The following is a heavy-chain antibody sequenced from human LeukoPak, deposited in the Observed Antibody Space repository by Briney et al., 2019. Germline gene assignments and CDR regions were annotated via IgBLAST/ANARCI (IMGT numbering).Heavy chain of an antibody. Sequence: PGGSLRLSCAASGFAFSSFGIQWVRQAPGKGLEWVAVISYDGSNKYYADSVKGRFTISRDNSKNTLYLQMNSLRAEDTAVYYCAKAHWELLCCGYWGQGTLVTVSS. CDR1: GFAFSSFG. D-gene: IGHD1-26*01. V-gene: IGHV3-30*18. CDR2: ISYDGSNK. CDR3: AKAHWELLCCGY. J-gene: IGHJ4*02.